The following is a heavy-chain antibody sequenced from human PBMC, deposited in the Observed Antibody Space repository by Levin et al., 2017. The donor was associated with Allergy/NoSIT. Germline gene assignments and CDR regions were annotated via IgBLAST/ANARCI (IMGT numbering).Heavy chain of an antibody. CDR3: ARGVHIVVRGARRVRYFDL. D-gene: IGHD3-10*01. Sequence: PSETLSLTCAVYGGSFSGYYWSWIRQPPGKGLEWIGEINHSGSTNYNPSLKSRVTISVDTSKNQFSLKLSSVTAADTAVYYCARGVHIVVRGARRVRYFDLWGRGTLVTVSS. V-gene: IGHV4-34*01. CDR2: INHSGST. CDR1: GGSFSGYY. J-gene: IGHJ2*01.